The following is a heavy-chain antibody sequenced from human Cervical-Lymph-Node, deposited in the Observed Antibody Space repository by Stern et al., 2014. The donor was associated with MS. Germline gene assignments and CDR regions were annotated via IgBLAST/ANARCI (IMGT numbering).Heavy chain of an antibody. J-gene: IGHJ3*02. CDR1: GGTFSSYA. D-gene: IGHD3-22*01. CDR2: IIPMFATT. CDR3: ARRDYYDSSGYYGDAFDI. Sequence: VQLVESGAEVKKPGSSVKVSCKASGGTFSSYAITWVRQAPGRGLEWMGEIIPMFATTKYAQKFQGRVTIIADGSMTTAYMELSSLRSEDTAVYYCARRDYYDSSGYYGDAFDIWGQGTMVTVSS. V-gene: IGHV1-69*01.